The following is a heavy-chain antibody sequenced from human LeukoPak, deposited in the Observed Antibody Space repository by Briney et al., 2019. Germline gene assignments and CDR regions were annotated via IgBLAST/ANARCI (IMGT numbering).Heavy chain of an antibody. CDR3: ARHLGDGYNLGLDY. V-gene: IGHV4-59*08. CDR2: IYYSGST. Sequence: SETLSLTCTVSGGSISSYYWSWIRQPPGKGLECIGYIYYSGSTNYNPSLKSRVTISVDKSKNQFSLKLSTVTAADTAVYYCARHLGDGYNLGLDYWGQGTLVTVSS. CDR1: GGSISSYY. J-gene: IGHJ4*02. D-gene: IGHD5-24*01.